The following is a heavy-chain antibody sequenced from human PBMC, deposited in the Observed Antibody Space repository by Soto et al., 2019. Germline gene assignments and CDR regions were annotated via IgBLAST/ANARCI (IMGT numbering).Heavy chain of an antibody. CDR3: ARSGIAAVAYLTDY. J-gene: IGHJ4*02. Sequence: SETLSLTCTVSGGSISSGDYYWSWIRQPPGKGLEWIGYIYYSGSTYYNPSLKSRVTISVDTSKNQFSLKLSSVTAADTAVYYCARSGIAAVAYLTDYWGQGTLVTVSS. V-gene: IGHV4-30-4*01. D-gene: IGHD6-13*01. CDR1: GGSISSGDYY. CDR2: IYYSGST.